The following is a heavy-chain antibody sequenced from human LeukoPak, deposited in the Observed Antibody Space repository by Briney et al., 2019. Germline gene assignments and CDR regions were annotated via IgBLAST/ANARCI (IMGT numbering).Heavy chain of an antibody. J-gene: IGHJ5*02. D-gene: IGHD3-10*01. Sequence: SETLSLTCTVSGDSIYGYYWSWIRQPPGKGLEWIGYVYFSGSTTYNPSLKSRIHISINTSKNQFSLNLDSVTTADTAVYYCARDSGTTGEVKFDPWGQGTLVTVSS. CDR3: ARDSGTTGEVKFDP. CDR1: GDSIYGYY. V-gene: IGHV4-59*01. CDR2: VYFSGST.